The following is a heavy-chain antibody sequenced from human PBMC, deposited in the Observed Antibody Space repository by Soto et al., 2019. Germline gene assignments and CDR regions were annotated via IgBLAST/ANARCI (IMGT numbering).Heavy chain of an antibody. V-gene: IGHV3-23*01. Sequence: PGGSLRLSCAASGFTFSSDAMSWVRQAPGKGLEWVSTISGSGGSTYYADSVKGRFTISRDNSKNTLYLQMNSLRAEDTAVYYCAKDRVRITIFGVAPFDYWGQGTLVTVSS. J-gene: IGHJ4*02. D-gene: IGHD3-3*01. CDR2: ISGSGGST. CDR3: AKDRVRITIFGVAPFDY. CDR1: GFTFSSDA.